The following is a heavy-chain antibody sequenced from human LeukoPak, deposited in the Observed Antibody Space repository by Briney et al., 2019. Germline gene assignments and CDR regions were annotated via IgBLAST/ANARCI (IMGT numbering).Heavy chain of an antibody. Sequence: ASVKVSFTASGGTFSSNAINWVRQAPGQGLEWMGGIIPIFGTANYAQKFQGRVTITADESTSTAYMELSSLRSEDTAVYYCAREIRCSGGSCYSDAFDIWGQGTMVTVSS. CDR2: IIPIFGTA. D-gene: IGHD2-15*01. V-gene: IGHV1-69*13. J-gene: IGHJ3*02. CDR1: GGTFSSNA. CDR3: AREIRCSGGSCYSDAFDI.